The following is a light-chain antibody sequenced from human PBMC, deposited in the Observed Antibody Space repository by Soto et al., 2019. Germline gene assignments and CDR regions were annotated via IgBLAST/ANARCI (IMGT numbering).Light chain of an antibody. Sequence: QSVLTQPPSASGTPGQGIIISCSGSSSNIGGNYVYWYQQFPGTAPRLLIYRNDQRPSGASDRFSGSKSGTSASLAISGLRSEDEAYYYCASWDDSLSGRFFGGGTKLTVL. J-gene: IGLJ2*01. CDR1: SSNIGGNY. V-gene: IGLV1-47*01. CDR2: RND. CDR3: ASWDDSLSGRF.